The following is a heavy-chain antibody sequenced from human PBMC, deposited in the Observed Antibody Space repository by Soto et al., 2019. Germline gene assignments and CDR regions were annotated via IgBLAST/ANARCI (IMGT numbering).Heavy chain of an antibody. Sequence: SPTLSLTCAISGDSVSSNSAAWNWIRQSPSRGLEWLGRTYYRSKWYNDYAVSVKSRITIKPDTSKNQFSLQLNSVTPEDTAVYYCARNPEYSSSWYKPRTTESLYAFDIWGQGTMVTVSS. CDR2: TYYRSKWYN. D-gene: IGHD6-13*01. J-gene: IGHJ3*02. V-gene: IGHV6-1*01. CDR3: ARNPEYSSSWYKPRTTESLYAFDI. CDR1: GDSVSSNSAA.